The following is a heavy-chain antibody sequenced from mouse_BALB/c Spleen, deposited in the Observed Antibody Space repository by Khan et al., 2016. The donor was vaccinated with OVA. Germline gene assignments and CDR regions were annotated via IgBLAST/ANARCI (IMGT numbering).Heavy chain of an antibody. CDR1: GFTFSSYG. Sequence: EVELVEPGGGLVQPGGSLKLPCAASGFTFSSYGMSWVRQTPDQRLELVATINSNGGSTYYPDSVKGRFPIHRDNAKNTLYLPTRSLKAEDTALYYCARMARPRTWGQGTTLTVSS. CDR3: ARMARPRT. J-gene: IGHJ2*01. V-gene: IGHV5-6-3*01. CDR2: INSNGGST.